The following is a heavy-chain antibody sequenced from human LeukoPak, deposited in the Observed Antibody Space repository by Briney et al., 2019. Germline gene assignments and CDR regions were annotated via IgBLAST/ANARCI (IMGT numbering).Heavy chain of an antibody. CDR2: INTDGSST. Sequence: GGSLRLSCAASGFTFSSYWMHWVRQAPGKGLVWVSRINTDGSSTSYADSVKGRFTISRDNAKNTLYLQVNSLRAEDTAVYYCARAAIEWSHYYYYYMDVWGKGTTVTVSS. CDR3: ARAAIEWSHYYYYYMDV. D-gene: IGHD3-3*01. V-gene: IGHV3-74*01. J-gene: IGHJ6*03. CDR1: GFTFSSYW.